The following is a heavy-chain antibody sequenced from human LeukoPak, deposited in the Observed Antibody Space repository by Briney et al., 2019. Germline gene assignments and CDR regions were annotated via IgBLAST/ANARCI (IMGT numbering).Heavy chain of an antibody. CDR3: AREGELRDFLDF. D-gene: IGHD1-7*01. J-gene: IGHJ4*02. Sequence: GRSLRLSCAASGFTFSSYSMHWVRQAPGKALEWVACDGRDEFYADSVKGRFTISRDSSKNTLFLQMNSLRPEDTAVYYCAREGELRDFLDFWGPGTLVTVSS. V-gene: IGHV3-30*01. CDR2: DGRDE. CDR1: GFTFSSYS.